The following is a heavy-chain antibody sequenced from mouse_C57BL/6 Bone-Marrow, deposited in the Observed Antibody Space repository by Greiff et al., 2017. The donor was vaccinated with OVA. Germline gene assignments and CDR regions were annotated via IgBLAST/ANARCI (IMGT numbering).Heavy chain of an antibody. CDR3: ARPSMDY. Sequence: EVQRVESGGGLVQPGGSLKLSCAASGFTFSDYYMYWVRQTPEKRLEWVAYISNGGGSTYYPDTVKGRFTISRDNAKNTLYLQMSRLKSEDTAMYYCARPSMDYWGQGTSVTVSS. CDR2: ISNGGGST. V-gene: IGHV5-12*01. CDR1: GFTFSDYY. J-gene: IGHJ4*01.